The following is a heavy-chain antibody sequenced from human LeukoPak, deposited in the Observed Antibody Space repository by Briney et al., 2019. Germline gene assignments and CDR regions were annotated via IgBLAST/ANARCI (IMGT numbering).Heavy chain of an antibody. CDR1: GYSFTSYW. Sequence: GESLKISCKGSGYSFTSYWIGWVRQMPGKGLEWMGIIYPGDSDTRYSPSFQGQVTISADKSISTAYLQWSSLKASDTAMYYCARLRLAAAGTDYYYGMDVWAKGPRSPSP. J-gene: IGHJ6*02. D-gene: IGHD6-13*01. CDR2: IYPGDSDT. V-gene: IGHV5-51*01. CDR3: ARLRLAAAGTDYYYGMDV.